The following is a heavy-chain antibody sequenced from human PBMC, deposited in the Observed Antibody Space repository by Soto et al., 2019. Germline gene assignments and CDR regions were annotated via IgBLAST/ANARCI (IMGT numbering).Heavy chain of an antibody. V-gene: IGHV4-59*01. J-gene: IGHJ5*01. D-gene: IGHD3-22*01. CDR3: VRGFYDSSGYSSPFDS. Sequence: SETLSLTCTVSGGSISSYYWSWIRQPPGKGLEWIGYIYYSGTTKYNPSLESRVTLSVDTSKNQFSLKLTSVTAADTALYYCVRGFYDSSGYSSPFDSWGQGTQVTVSS. CDR2: IYYSGTT. CDR1: GGSISSYY.